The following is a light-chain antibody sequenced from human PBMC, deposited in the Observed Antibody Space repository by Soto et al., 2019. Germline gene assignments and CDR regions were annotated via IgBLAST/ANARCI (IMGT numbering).Light chain of an antibody. J-gene: IGKJ4*01. Sequence: DIVLTQSPATLSLSPGERATLSCRASQSVSNSLTWYQQRPGQAPRVLIYDASTRATGIPARFSGSGSGTDFTLTISSLGPEDFAVYYCQQRSAWQISFGGGTKVDIK. CDR1: QSVSNS. CDR3: QQRSAWQIS. V-gene: IGKV3-11*01. CDR2: DAS.